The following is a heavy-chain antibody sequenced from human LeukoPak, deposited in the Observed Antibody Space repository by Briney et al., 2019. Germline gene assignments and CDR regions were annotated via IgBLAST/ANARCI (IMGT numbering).Heavy chain of an antibody. J-gene: IGHJ6*04. D-gene: IGHD3-9*01. CDR1: GFTFSSYA. Sequence: GGSLRLSCVDSGFTFSSYAMSWVRQAPGKGLEWVSDISGIGGRTYYADSVKGRFTISRDNSKNTLYLQMNSLRAEDTAVYYCAKAASRYYYYYGMDVWGKGTTVTVSS. CDR2: ISGIGGRT. CDR3: AKAASRYYYYYGMDV. V-gene: IGHV3-23*01.